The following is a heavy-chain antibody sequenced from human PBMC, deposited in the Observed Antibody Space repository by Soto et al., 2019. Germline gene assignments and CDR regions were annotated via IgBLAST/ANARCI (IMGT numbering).Heavy chain of an antibody. V-gene: IGHV1-69*12. D-gene: IGHD2-21*02. J-gene: IGHJ1*01. CDR2: IIPIFGTA. CDR1: GGTFSSYA. CDR3: ARWAANCGGDCYPHAEYFQH. Sequence: QVQLVQSGAEVKKPGSSVKVSCKASGGTFSSYAISWVRQAPGQGLEWMGGIIPIFGTANYAQKFQGRVTITADESTSTAYMELSSLRSEDTAVYYCARWAANCGGDCYPHAEYFQHWGQGTLVTVSS.